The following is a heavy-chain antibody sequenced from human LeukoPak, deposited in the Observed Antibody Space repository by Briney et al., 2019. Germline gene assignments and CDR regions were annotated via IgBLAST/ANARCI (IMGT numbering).Heavy chain of an antibody. V-gene: IGHV1-69*02. J-gene: IGHJ5*02. CDR3: ARQATSIVGATTNWFDP. Sequence: RVSCKASGGTFSSYTISWVRQAPGQGLEWMGRIIPILGIANYAQKFQGRVTITADKSTSTAYMELSSLRSEDTAVYYCARQATSIVGATTNWFDPWGQGTLVTVSS. CDR2: IIPILGIA. D-gene: IGHD1-26*01. CDR1: GGTFSSYT.